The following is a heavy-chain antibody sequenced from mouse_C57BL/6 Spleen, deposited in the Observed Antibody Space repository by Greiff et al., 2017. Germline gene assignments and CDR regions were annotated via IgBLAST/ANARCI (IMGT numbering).Heavy chain of an antibody. J-gene: IGHJ4*01. CDR3: AKRFITTVAQYYYAMDY. V-gene: IGHV1-55*01. D-gene: IGHD1-1*01. CDR2: IYPGSGST. Sequence: QVQLQQPGAELVKPGASVKMSCKASGYTFTSYWITWVKQRPGQGLEWIGDIYPGSGSTNYNEKFKSKATLTVDTSSSTAYMKLSSLTSEDSAVYYCAKRFITTVAQYYYAMDYWGQGTSVTVSS. CDR1: GYTFTSYW.